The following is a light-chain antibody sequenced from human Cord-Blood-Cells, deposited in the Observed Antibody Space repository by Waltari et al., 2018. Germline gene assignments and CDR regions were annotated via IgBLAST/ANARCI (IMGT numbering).Light chain of an antibody. CDR2: WAS. CDR3: QQYYSTPRT. J-gene: IGKJ1*01. Sequence: IVMILSPDSLAVSLGERATVNCKSRQSVLYSSNNKNYLPWYQQKPGQPPKLLIYWASTRESGVPDRFSGSGSGTDFTLTISSLQAEDVAVYYCQQYYSTPRTFGQGTKVEIK. CDR1: QSVLYSSNNKNY. V-gene: IGKV4-1*01.